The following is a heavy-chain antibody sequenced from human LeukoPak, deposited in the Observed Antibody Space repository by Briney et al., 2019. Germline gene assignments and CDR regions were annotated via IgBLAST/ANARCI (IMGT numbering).Heavy chain of an antibody. D-gene: IGHD3-22*01. CDR3: AKGPDTSGYYSLDY. CDR2: ISYDGSSK. V-gene: IGHV3-30*18. Sequence: GGSLRLSCAASRFTFSSYDMHWVRRAPGKGLEWVAVISYDGSSKYYADSVKGRFTISRDNSKNTLYVQMNSLRTEDTAIYYCAKGPDTSGYYSLDYWGQGTLVTVSS. CDR1: RFTFSSYD. J-gene: IGHJ4*02.